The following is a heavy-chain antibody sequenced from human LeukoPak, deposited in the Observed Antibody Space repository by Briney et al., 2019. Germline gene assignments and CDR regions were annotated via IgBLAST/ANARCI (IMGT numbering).Heavy chain of an antibody. V-gene: IGHV3-53*01. CDR3: ARDVGSGSGWYYFDY. CDR1: GFTVSSNY. CDR2: IYSGGST. Sequence: PGESLRLSCAVSGFTVSSNYMSWVRQAPGKGLEWVSVIYSGGSTYYADSVKGRFTISRDNSKNTLYLQMNSLRAEDTAVYYCARDVGSGSGWYYFDYWGQGTLVTVSS. D-gene: IGHD6-19*01. J-gene: IGHJ4*02.